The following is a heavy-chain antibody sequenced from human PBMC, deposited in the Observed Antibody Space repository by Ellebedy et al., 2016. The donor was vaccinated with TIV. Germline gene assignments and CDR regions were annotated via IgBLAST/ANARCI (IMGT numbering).Heavy chain of an antibody. J-gene: IGHJ4*02. D-gene: IGHD4-23*01. Sequence: GESLKISXAASGFTFNKAWMNWVRQAPGKGLDWVGRIKTNTEGGTTDYAAPVKGRFSISRDDSKTTLFLQMDSLRTEDTAVYYCTTGSVEGYWGQGALVTVSS. CDR3: TTGSVEGY. CDR2: IKTNTEGGTT. V-gene: IGHV3-15*07. CDR1: GFTFNKAW.